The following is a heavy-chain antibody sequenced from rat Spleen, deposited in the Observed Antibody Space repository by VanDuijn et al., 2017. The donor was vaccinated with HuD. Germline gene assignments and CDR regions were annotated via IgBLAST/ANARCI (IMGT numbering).Heavy chain of an antibody. CDR2: ISSGGGGT. D-gene: IGHD1-6*01. Sequence: EVQLVESGGGLVQPGRSLKLSCAASGFTFSHYYMAWVRQAPTKGLEWVASISSGGGGTYYPDSVRGRFTISRDNAKSTLFLQMNSLRSEDTATYYCATGPRILRLDWFAYWGQGTLVTVSP. CDR3: ATGPRILRLDWFAY. CDR1: GFTFSHYY. J-gene: IGHJ3*01. V-gene: IGHV5-20*01.